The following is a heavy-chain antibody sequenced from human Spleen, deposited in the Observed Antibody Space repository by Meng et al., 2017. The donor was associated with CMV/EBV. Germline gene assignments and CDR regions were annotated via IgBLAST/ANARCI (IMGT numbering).Heavy chain of an antibody. V-gene: IGHV3-74*01. CDR1: GFTFSSCW. CDR2: INSDGSST. J-gene: IGHJ6*02. CDR3: ARDGRITIFGVVIMTPRDWSGGMDV. D-gene: IGHD3-3*01. Sequence: GESLKISCAASGFTFSSCWMHWVRQAPGKGLVWVSRINSDGSSTSYADSVKGRFTISRDNAKNTLYLQMNSLRAEDTAVYYCARDGRITIFGVVIMTPRDWSGGMDVWGQGTTVTVSS.